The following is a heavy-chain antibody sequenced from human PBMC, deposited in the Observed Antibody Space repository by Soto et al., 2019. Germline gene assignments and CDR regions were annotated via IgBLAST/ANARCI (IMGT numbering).Heavy chain of an antibody. J-gene: IGHJ4*02. D-gene: IGHD6-13*01. V-gene: IGHV3-30*18. CDR1: GFTFSSYG. CDR2: ISYDGSNK. CDR3: AKDWLYSSSWYDHNNYFDY. Sequence: GGSLRLSCAASGFTFSSYGMHWVRQAPGKGLEWVAVISYDGSNKYYADSVKGRFTISRDNSKNTLYLQMNSLRAEDTAVYYCAKDWLYSSSWYDHNNYFDYWGQGTLVTVSS.